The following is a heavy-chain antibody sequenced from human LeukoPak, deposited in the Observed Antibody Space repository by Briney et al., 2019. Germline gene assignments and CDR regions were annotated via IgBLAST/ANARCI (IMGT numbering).Heavy chain of an antibody. J-gene: IGHJ4*02. CDR3: ARSGLRPSFDY. D-gene: IGHD5/OR15-5a*01. Sequence: PSETLSLTCAVYGGSFSGYYWSWIRQPPGKGLEWIGEINHSGSTNYNPSLKSRVTISVDTSKNQFSLKLSSVTAADTAVYYCARSGLRPSFDYWGQGTLVTVSS. V-gene: IGHV4-34*01. CDR1: GGSFSGYY. CDR2: INHSGST.